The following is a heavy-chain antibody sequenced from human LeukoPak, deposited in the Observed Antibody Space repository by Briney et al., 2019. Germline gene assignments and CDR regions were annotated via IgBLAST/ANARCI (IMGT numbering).Heavy chain of an antibody. V-gene: IGHV4-59*08. CDR2: IYYRGST. D-gene: IGHD6-13*01. Sequence: SETLSLTCTVSGGSISSYYWSWIRQPPGKGLECIGYIYYRGSTNYNPSLKSRVTISVDTSKNQFSLKLSSVTAADTAVYYCARGIAAAGTPPDFDYWGQGTLVTVSS. CDR3: ARGIAAAGTPPDFDY. J-gene: IGHJ4*02. CDR1: GGSISSYY.